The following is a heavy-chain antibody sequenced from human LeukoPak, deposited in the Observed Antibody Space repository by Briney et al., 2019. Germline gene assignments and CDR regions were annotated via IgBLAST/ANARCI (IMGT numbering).Heavy chain of an antibody. D-gene: IGHD1-26*01. CDR3: ASHRASGSYSIGLDY. Sequence: GGSLRLSCAASGFNFPSQAMSWVRQTPGKGLEWVSVVSGSGRSTFYADSVQGRFTTSRDNSKNTLYLQMNSLRAEDTAVYYCASHRASGSYSIGLDYWGQGTLVTVSS. CDR1: GFNFPSQA. V-gene: IGHV3-23*01. CDR2: VSGSGRST. J-gene: IGHJ4*02.